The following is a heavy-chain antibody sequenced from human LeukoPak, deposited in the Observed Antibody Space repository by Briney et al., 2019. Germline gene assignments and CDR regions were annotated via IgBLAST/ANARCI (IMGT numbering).Heavy chain of an antibody. CDR2: ISAYNGNT. Sequence: GASVKVSCKASGYTFTSYGISWVRQAPGQGLEWMGWISAYNGNTNYAQKLQGRVTMTTDTSTSTAYMELRSLRSDDTAVYYCARGEWAVTTDNWYFDLWGRGTLVTVSS. D-gene: IGHD4-17*01. CDR3: ARGEWAVTTDNWYFDL. CDR1: GYTFTSYG. J-gene: IGHJ2*01. V-gene: IGHV1-18*01.